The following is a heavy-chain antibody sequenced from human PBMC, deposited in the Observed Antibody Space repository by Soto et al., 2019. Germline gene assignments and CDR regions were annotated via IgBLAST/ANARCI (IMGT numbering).Heavy chain of an antibody. CDR3: ARVSFWDGDYEHYYYYMDV. CDR1: GFTFSDYY. J-gene: IGHJ6*03. V-gene: IGHV3-11*01. Sequence: GGSLRLSCAASGFTFSDYYMSWIRQAPGKGLEWVSYISSSGSTIYYADSVKGRFTISRDNAKNSLYLQMNSLRAEDTAVYYCARVSFWDGDYEHYYYYMDVWGKGTTVTVSS. CDR2: ISSSGSTI. D-gene: IGHD4-17*01.